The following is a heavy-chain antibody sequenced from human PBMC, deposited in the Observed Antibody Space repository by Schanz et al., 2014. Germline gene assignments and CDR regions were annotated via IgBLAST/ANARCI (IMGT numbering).Heavy chain of an antibody. D-gene: IGHD1-1*01. V-gene: IGHV3-23*04. CDR3: ARDRRNADLDY. Sequence: EAQLVESGGDLVQPGGSLRLSCAASGITFSSHSFNWVRQAPGKGLECVSSISSGGGSAYYADSVKGRFAISRDNSKITLYLQMNSLRAEDTALYYCARDRRNADLDYWGQGTLVTASS. CDR1: GITFSSHS. J-gene: IGHJ4*02. CDR2: ISSGGGSA.